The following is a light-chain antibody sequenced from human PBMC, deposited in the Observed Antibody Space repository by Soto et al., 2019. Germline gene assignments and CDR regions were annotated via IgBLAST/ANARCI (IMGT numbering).Light chain of an antibody. CDR1: SSDVGGYNY. J-gene: IGLJ1*01. CDR3: SSYTSNKSRV. Sequence: QSALTQPASVSGSPGQSITISCTGTSSDVGGYNYVSWYQQHPGRAPKLLIYEVTNRPSGVSSRFSGSRSGNTASLTISGLQAEDEADYYCSSYTSNKSRVFGTGTKVPVL. V-gene: IGLV2-14*01. CDR2: EVT.